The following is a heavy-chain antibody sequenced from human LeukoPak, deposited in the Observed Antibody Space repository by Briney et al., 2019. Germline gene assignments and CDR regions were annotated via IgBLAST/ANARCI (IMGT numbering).Heavy chain of an antibody. D-gene: IGHD2/OR15-2a*01. Sequence: GGSLRLSCAASGFTFSSYGMHWVRQAPGKGLEWVAFIRYDGSNKYYADSVKGRFTISRDNSKNTLYLQMNSLRAEDTAVYYCAKALLYKSVMGDAFDIWGQGTMVTVSS. V-gene: IGHV3-30*02. CDR1: GFTFSSYG. CDR3: AKALLYKSVMGDAFDI. J-gene: IGHJ3*02. CDR2: IRYDGSNK.